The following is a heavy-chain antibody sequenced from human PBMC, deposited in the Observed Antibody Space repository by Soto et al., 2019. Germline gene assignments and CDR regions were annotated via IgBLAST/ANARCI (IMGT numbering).Heavy chain of an antibody. D-gene: IGHD3-10*01. CDR2: ISAYNGNT. V-gene: IGHV1-18*01. J-gene: IGHJ5*02. Sequence: QVQLLQSGAEVKKPGASVKVSCKASGYTFTSYGISWVRQAPGQGLEWMGWISAYNGNTNYAPKLQGRVTMTTDTSASTGYLELRSLRSDDTAVYYWARDEKLWYGELLLAWGRGSLVTVSS. CDR1: GYTFTSYG. CDR3: ARDEKLWYGELLLA.